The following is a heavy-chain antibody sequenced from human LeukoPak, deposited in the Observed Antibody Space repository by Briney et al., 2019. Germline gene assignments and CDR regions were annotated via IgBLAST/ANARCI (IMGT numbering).Heavy chain of an antibody. Sequence: ASVKVSCKASGYTFTSYGISWVRQAPGQGLEWMGWISAYNGNTNYAQKLQGRVTMTTDTSTSTAYMELRSLRSDDTAVYYSARDLVTRSYWYFDLWGRGTLVTVSS. J-gene: IGHJ2*01. D-gene: IGHD3-10*01. V-gene: IGHV1-18*01. CDR2: ISAYNGNT. CDR3: ARDLVTRSYWYFDL. CDR1: GYTFTSYG.